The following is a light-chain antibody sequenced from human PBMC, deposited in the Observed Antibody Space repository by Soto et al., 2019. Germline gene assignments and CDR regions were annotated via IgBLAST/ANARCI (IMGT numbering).Light chain of an antibody. J-gene: IGKJ4*01. CDR1: QSVSSY. CDR3: LQDYNYPLT. V-gene: IGKV3-11*01. CDR2: GAS. Sequence: EIVLTQSPATLSLSPGERATLSCRASQSVSSYLAWYQQKPGQAPRLLIYGASTRATGIPARFSGSGSGTDFTLTISSLQPEDFATYYCLQDYNYPLTFGGGTKVDIK.